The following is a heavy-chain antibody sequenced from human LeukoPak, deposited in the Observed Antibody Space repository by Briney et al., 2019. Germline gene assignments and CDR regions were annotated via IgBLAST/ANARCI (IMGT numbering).Heavy chain of an antibody. V-gene: IGHV3-49*03. Sequence: PGGSLRLSCTASGFTFGDYAMSWFRQAPGKGLEWVGFIRSKAYGGTTEYAASVKGRFTISRDDSKSIAYLQMNSLKTEDTAVYYCTRGHYYDSSPFDYWGQGTLVTVSS. CDR2: IRSKAYGGTT. D-gene: IGHD3-22*01. CDR1: GFTFGDYA. J-gene: IGHJ4*02. CDR3: TRGHYYDSSPFDY.